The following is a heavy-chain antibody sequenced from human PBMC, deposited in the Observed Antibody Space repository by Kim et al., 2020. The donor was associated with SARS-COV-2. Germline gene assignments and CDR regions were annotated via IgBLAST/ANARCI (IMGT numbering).Heavy chain of an antibody. CDR2: T. V-gene: IGHV4-59*01. CDR3: ARVAVAGILDY. J-gene: IGHJ4*02. Sequence: TNYNPSLRSRVTISVDTSKNQFSLKLSSVTAADTAVYYCARVAVAGILDYWGQGTLATVSS. D-gene: IGHD6-19*01.